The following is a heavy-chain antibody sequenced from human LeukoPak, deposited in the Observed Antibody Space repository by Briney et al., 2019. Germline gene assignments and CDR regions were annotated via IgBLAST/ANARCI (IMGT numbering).Heavy chain of an antibody. Sequence: ASVKVSCKVSGYTLTELSMHWVRQAPGKGLEWMGGFDPEDGETIYAQKFQGRVTMTEGTSTDTAYMELSSLRSEDTAVYYCATVHRELRYLDWLPQGYFDYWGQGTLVTVSS. V-gene: IGHV1-24*01. CDR3: ATVHRELRYLDWLPQGYFDY. CDR1: GYTLTELS. D-gene: IGHD3-9*01. CDR2: FDPEDGET. J-gene: IGHJ4*02.